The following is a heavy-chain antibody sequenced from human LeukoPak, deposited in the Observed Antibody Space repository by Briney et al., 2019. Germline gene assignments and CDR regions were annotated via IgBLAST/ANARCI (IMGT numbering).Heavy chain of an antibody. CDR1: GFTFSSYA. J-gene: IGHJ4*02. D-gene: IGHD3-22*01. CDR3: ARAWTAYDTSGYVDY. Sequence: GGSLRLSCTASGFTFSSYAMHWVRQAPGKGLEWVAALSYDGSDEYYADSVKGRFTISRDVSMHTLYLQMNSLRAEDSAVFYCARAWTAYDTSGYVDYWGQGTLVTVSS. CDR2: LSYDGSDE. V-gene: IGHV3-30*04.